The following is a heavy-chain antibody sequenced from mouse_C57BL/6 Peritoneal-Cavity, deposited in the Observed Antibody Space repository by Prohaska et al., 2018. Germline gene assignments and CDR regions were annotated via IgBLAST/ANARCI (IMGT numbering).Heavy chain of an antibody. CDR1: GFTLSDYG. CDR2: IRSCRISI. V-gene: IGHV5-17*01. CDR3: ATPYYGSSSYWYFDV. Sequence: EVQLVEPGGGLVKPGGSLKLSCAASGFTLSDYGMHWVRQAPEKGLEWVALIRSCRISIYYADTVKVRFTISRDDAKNTLFLQMTSLRAEDTAMYYCATPYYGSSSYWYFDVWGTGTTVTVSS. D-gene: IGHD1-1*01. J-gene: IGHJ1*03.